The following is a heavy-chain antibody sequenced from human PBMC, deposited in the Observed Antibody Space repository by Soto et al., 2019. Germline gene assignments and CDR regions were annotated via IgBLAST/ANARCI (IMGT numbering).Heavy chain of an antibody. CDR3: ARETTDAFDI. Sequence: ASVKVSCKAPGDTFTGYYLHSLRQAPGKGLEWMGWINPNSGGTNYAQKFQGWVTMTRDTSISTAYMELSRLRSDDTAVYYCARETTDAFDIWGQGTMVTVSS. J-gene: IGHJ3*02. V-gene: IGHV1-2*04. CDR2: INPNSGGT. D-gene: IGHD1-7*01. CDR1: GDTFTGYY.